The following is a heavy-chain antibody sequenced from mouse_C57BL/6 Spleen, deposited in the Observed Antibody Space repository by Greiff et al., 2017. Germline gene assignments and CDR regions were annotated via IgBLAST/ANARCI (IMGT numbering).Heavy chain of an antibody. Sequence: VQLQQSGAELARPGASVKLSCKASGYTFTSYGISWVKQRTGQGLEWIGEIYPRSGHTYSNEKFKGKATLTADKSSSTAYMELRSLTSEDSAVYFCARGSYGSPYFDYWGQGTTLTVSS. CDR2: IYPRSGHT. CDR3: ARGSYGSPYFDY. CDR1: GYTFTSYG. V-gene: IGHV1-81*01. D-gene: IGHD2-10*02. J-gene: IGHJ2*01.